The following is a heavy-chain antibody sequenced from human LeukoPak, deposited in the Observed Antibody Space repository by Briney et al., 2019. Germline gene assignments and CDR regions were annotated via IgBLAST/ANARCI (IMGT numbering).Heavy chain of an antibody. CDR1: GGSISSYY. Sequence: SETLSLTCTASGGSISSYYWSWIRQPPGKGLEWIGYIYYSGSTNYNPSLKSRVTISVDTSKNQFSLKLSSVTAADTAVYYCARDAGEPIFDYWGQGTLVTVSS. CDR2: IYYSGST. CDR3: ARDAGEPIFDY. D-gene: IGHD2-21*01. J-gene: IGHJ4*02. V-gene: IGHV4-59*12.